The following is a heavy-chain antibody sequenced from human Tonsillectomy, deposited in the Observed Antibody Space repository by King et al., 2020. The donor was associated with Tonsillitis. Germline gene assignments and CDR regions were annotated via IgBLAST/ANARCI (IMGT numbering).Heavy chain of an antibody. CDR2: IYYSGST. J-gene: IGHJ5*02. V-gene: IGHV4-59*08. CDR3: AGSSGRITIFGVFNDTCSDP. CDR1: GGSISSYY. D-gene: IGHD3-3*01. Sequence: VQLQESGPGLVKPSETLSLTCTVSGGSISSYYWSWIRQPPGKGLEWIGYIYYSGSTNYNPSLKSRVTISVDTSKNQFSLKLSSVTAADTAVYYCAGSSGRITIFGVFNDTCSDPGGQEPRVTVAS.